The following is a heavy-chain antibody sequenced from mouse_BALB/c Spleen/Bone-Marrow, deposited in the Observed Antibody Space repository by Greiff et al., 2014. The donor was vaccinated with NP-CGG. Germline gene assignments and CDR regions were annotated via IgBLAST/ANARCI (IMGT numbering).Heavy chain of an antibody. D-gene: IGHD1-1*01. CDR3: TKPSFYYGSSYWYFDV. CDR2: IDPANGAT. V-gene: IGHV14-3*02. Sequence: VQLKESGAELAKPGASVKLSCTASGFNIKDTYMHWVKQRPEQGLEWIGRIDPANGATKYDPKFQGKATITADTSSNTAYLQLSSLTSEDTAVYYCTKPSFYYGSSYWYFDVWGAGTTVTVSS. CDR1: GFNIKDTY. J-gene: IGHJ1*01.